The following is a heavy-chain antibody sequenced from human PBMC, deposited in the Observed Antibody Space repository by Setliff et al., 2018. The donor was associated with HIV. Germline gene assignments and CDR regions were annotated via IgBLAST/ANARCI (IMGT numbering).Heavy chain of an antibody. CDR1: GFTFSSYW. CDR3: AREGPHAAASFHDY. CDR2: IKQDGSEK. J-gene: IGHJ4*02. Sequence: GGSLRLSCAASGFTFSSYWMSWVRQAPGKGLEWVANIKQDGSEKYYVDSVKGRFTISRDNAKNSLYLQMNSLRAEDTAVYYCAREGPHAAASFHDYWGQGTLVTVSS. V-gene: IGHV3-7*01. D-gene: IGHD3-10*01.